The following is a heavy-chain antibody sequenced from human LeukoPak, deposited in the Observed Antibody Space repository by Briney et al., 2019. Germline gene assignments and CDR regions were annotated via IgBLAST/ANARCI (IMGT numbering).Heavy chain of an antibody. CDR2: ISGSGGST. CDR1: GFTFSRYA. V-gene: IGHV3-23*01. D-gene: IGHD3-22*01. Sequence: GGSLRLSCAASGFTFSRYAMSWVRQAPGKGLEWVSAISGSGGSTYYADSVKGRFTISRDNSKNTLYLQMNSLRAEDTAVYYCAKVGSKVTMIVVVHALTFDYWGQGTLVTVSS. J-gene: IGHJ4*02. CDR3: AKVGSKVTMIVVVHALTFDY.